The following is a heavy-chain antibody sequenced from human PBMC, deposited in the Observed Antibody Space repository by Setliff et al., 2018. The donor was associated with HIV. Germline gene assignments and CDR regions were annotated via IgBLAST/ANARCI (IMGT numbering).Heavy chain of an antibody. D-gene: IGHD2-15*01. Sequence: GALRLSCAASGFTFNNFGMHWVRQAPGKGLEWLGTIAFDGDYKYYADSVKGRFTFSRDNFKNTLFLQMNSLRADDTGVYYCAKRYCSGPVCAPSYFDSWGQGTLVTVSS. J-gene: IGHJ4*02. CDR1: GFTFNNFG. CDR3: AKRYCSGPVCAPSYFDS. V-gene: IGHV3-30*02. CDR2: IAFDGDYK.